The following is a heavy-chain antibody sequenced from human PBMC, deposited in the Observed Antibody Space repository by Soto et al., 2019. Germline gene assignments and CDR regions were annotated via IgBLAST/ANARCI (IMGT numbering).Heavy chain of an antibody. D-gene: IGHD3-3*01. CDR1: GFPLHPRREG. V-gene: IGHV2-5*02. J-gene: IGHJ5*02. CDR3: AHTPQSSPKYYDFWSGYYGGVYNGFGT. Sequence: GATRVSPAQTLSQLSPSPGFPLHPRREGGGWSRQAAGRVLEWVALHYWDDDKRYSPSLKSRLTITKDTSKNQVVLTMTNMDPVDTATYYCAHTPQSSPKYYDFWSGYYGGVYNGFGTWGQGPLVTVSS. CDR2: HYWDDDK.